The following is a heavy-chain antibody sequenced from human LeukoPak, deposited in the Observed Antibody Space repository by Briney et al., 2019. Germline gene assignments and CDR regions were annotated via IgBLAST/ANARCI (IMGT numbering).Heavy chain of an antibody. D-gene: IGHD1/OR15-1a*01. CDR3: ASVLDQQNCGMDV. Sequence: PSGTLSLTCVVSGGSISSSNWWSWVRQPPGKGLEWIGEIYHSGSTNYNPSLKSRVTISVDKSKNQFSLKLSSVTAADTAVYYCASVLDQQNCGMDVWGQGTTVTVSS. CDR2: IYHSGST. V-gene: IGHV4-4*02. J-gene: IGHJ6*02. CDR1: GGSISSSNW.